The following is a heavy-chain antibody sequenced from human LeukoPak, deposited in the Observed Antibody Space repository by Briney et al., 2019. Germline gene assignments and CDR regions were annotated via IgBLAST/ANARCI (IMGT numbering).Heavy chain of an antibody. CDR3: ARGLVGTTGEQNWFDP. CDR1: GGSISTYY. D-gene: IGHD1-26*01. Sequence: PSETLSLTCTVSGGSISTYYWSWIRQPAGKGLEWIGRVHTSGSTNYNPSLKSRVTISVDNSKNQFSLKLSSVTAADTAIYCCARGLVGTTGEQNWFDPWGQGTLVTVSS. CDR2: VHTSGST. V-gene: IGHV4-4*07. J-gene: IGHJ5*02.